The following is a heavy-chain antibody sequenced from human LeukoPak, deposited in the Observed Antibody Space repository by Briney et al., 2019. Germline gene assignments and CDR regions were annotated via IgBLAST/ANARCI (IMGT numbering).Heavy chain of an antibody. CDR3: VRSDFWSGYPLFYYYYMDV. J-gene: IGHJ6*03. Sequence: SETLSPTCTVSGGSISSYYWSWIRQPPGKGLEWIGYINYSGSTDYSPSLKSRATISVDTSKNQFSLNLSSLTAADTAVYYCVRSDFWSGYPLFYYYYMDVWGKGTTVTVSS. CDR2: INYSGST. CDR1: GGSISSYY. D-gene: IGHD3-3*01. V-gene: IGHV4-59*01.